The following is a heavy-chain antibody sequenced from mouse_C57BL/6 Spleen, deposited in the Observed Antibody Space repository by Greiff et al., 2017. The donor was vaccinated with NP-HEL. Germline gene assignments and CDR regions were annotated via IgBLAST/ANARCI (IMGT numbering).Heavy chain of an antibody. V-gene: IGHV10-3*01. CDR1: GFTFNTYA. CDR3: VRDQGVWDYVDY. Sequence: VQLKQSGGGLVQPKGSLKLSCAASGFTFNTYAMHWVRQAPGKGLEWVARIRSKSSNYATYYADSVKDRFTISRDDSQSMLYLQMNNLKTEDTAMYYCVRDQGVWDYVDYWGQGTTLTVSS. D-gene: IGHD2-10*02. J-gene: IGHJ2*01. CDR2: IRSKSSNYAT.